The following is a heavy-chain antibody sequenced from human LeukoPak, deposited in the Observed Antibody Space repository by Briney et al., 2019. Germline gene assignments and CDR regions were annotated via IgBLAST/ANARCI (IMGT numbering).Heavy chain of an antibody. CDR3: ARDRAWSTIETLQLDY. CDR1: GGTFSSYA. D-gene: IGHD5/OR15-5a*01. V-gene: IGHV1-69*13. J-gene: IGHJ4*02. CDR2: TIPIFGTA. Sequence: GASVKVSCKASGGTFSSYAISCVRQAPGQGLEWMGGTIPIFGTAHYAQKFQGRVTITADESTSTAYMELSSLKSEDTTVYYCARDRAWSTIETLQLDYWGQGTLVTVSS.